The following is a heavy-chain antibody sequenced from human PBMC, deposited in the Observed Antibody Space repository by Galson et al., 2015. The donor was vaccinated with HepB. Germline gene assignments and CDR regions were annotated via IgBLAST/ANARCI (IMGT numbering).Heavy chain of an antibody. V-gene: IGHV1-2*02. J-gene: IGHJ4*02. CDR1: GYIFTGYN. CDR3: ARLDF. Sequence: SVKVSCKASGYIFTGYNIHWVRQAPGQGLQWMGWINPHNGDTDYAENFHGRVAMSRDTSISTVYMELRGLRSDDTAMYFCARLDFWGQGTLVTVSS. CDR2: INPHNGDT.